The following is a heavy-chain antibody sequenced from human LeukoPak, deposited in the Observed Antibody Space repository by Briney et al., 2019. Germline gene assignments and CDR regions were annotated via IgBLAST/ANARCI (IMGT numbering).Heavy chain of an antibody. CDR3: VRERTYYYSSGSSNSYYYGMAV. CDR2: INPNSWGT. V-gene: IGHV1-2*02. Sequence: GASVNVSFKASGYTFTGYYMHWVRQAPGQGGEGMGWINPNSWGTNYAQKFQGRVTITRDTSISTAYLELSRLGSADTAVYYCVRERTYYYSSGSSNSYYYGMAVWGQGTTVTVSS. D-gene: IGHD3-10*01. CDR1: GYTFTGYY. J-gene: IGHJ6*02.